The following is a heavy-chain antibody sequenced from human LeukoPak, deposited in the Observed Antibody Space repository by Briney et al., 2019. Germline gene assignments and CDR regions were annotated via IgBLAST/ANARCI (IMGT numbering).Heavy chain of an antibody. CDR1: GGSISSGGYY. D-gene: IGHD6-13*01. J-gene: IGHJ1*01. Sequence: SETLSLTCTVSGGSISSGGYYWSWIRQHPGKGLEWIGYIYYSGSTYYNPSLKSRVTISVDTSKNQFSLKLSSVTAADTAVYYCARQDRIAARIGYFQHWGQGTLVTVSS. V-gene: IGHV4-31*03. CDR2: IYYSGST. CDR3: ARQDRIAARIGYFQH.